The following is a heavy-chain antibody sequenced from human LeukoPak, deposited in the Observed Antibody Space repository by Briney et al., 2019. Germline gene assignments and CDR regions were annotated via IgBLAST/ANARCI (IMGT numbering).Heavy chain of an antibody. D-gene: IGHD1-1*01. J-gene: IGHJ4*02. CDR3: ASARRELDY. CDR2: INHSGST. V-gene: IGHV4-34*01. CDR1: GGSFSGYY. Sequence: SETLSLTCAVYGGSFSGYYWSWIRQPPGKGQEWIGEINHSGSTNYNPSLKSRVTISVDTSKNQFSLKLSSVTAADTAVYYCASARRELDYWGQGTLVTVSS.